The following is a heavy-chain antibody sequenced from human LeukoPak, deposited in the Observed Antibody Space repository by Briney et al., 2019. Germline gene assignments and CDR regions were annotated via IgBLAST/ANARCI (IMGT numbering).Heavy chain of an antibody. CDR1: GFTFSTYS. V-gene: IGHV3-21*01. CDR2: ISSSSSYM. Sequence: PGGSLSLSCAASGFTFSTYSMQWVRQAPGKGLEWVSFISSSSSYMYYADSVKGRFTISRDNAKNSLYLQMDGLRAEDTAVYYCARLLGPTDCWGQGTLVTVSS. CDR3: ARLLGPTDC. D-gene: IGHD1-26*01. J-gene: IGHJ4*02.